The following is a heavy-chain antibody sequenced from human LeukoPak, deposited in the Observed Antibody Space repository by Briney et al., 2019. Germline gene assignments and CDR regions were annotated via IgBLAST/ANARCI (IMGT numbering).Heavy chain of an antibody. J-gene: IGHJ4*02. CDR1: GGTFSSYA. CDR2: IIPIFGTA. D-gene: IGHD1-14*01. V-gene: IGHV1-69*05. Sequence: GASVKVSCKASGGTFSSYAISWVRQAPGQGLEWMGGIIPIFGTANYAQKFQGRVTITTDESTSTAYMELSSLRSEDTAVYYCARGGSGYRRDDYFDYWGQGTLVTVSS. CDR3: ARGGSGYRRDDYFDY.